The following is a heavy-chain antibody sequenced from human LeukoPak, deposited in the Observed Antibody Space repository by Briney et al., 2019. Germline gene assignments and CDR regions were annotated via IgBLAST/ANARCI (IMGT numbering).Heavy chain of an antibody. V-gene: IGHV1-2*02. CDR3: ARVKWDDSSSWYFDY. CDR1: GYTFTGYY. J-gene: IGHJ4*02. D-gene: IGHD6-13*01. CDR2: INPNSGGT. Sequence: ASVKVSCKASGYTFTGYYMQWVRQAPGQGLEWMGWINPNSGGTDYAQKFQGRVTMTRDTSISTAYMELSRLRSDDTAVYYCARVKWDDSSSWYFDYWGQGTLVTVSS.